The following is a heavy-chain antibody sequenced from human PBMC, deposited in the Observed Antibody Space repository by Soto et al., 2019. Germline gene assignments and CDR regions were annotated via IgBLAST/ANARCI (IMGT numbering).Heavy chain of an antibody. CDR1: GGAFNNYA. CDR2: IIPMFGTP. J-gene: IGHJ4*02. D-gene: IGHD3-22*01. V-gene: IGHV1-69*01. Sequence: QVLLVQSGAEMKKPGSSMKVSCKASGGAFNNYAFSWLRQSPGQGLEWMGGIIPMFGTPTFAEKFQGRISIIADDSTITVYLELRGLRSGDTAIYYCARERPPRRRPFYYETIGSFEYWGQGTLGTVSS. CDR3: ARERPPRRRPFYYETIGSFEY.